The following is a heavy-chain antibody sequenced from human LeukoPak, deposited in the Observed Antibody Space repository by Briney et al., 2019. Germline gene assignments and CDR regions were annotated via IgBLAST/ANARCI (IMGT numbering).Heavy chain of an antibody. CDR3: ARAGYDPVAFDY. V-gene: IGHV3-21*01. Sequence: GGSLRLSCAASGFTFSSYSMNWVRQAPGKGLEWFSSISSSSSYIYYADSVKGRFTISRDNAKNSLYLQMNSLRAEDTAVYYCARAGYDPVAFDYWGQGTLVTVSS. CDR2: ISSSSSYI. D-gene: IGHD2-2*01. J-gene: IGHJ4*02. CDR1: GFTFSSYS.